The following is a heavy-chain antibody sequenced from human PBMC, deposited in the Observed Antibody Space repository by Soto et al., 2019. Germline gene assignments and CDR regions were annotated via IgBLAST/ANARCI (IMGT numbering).Heavy chain of an antibody. CDR2: IYHSGNT. D-gene: IGHD3-3*02. J-gene: IGHJ4*02. Sequence: PSETLSLTCAVSGYSITNGYYWGWVRQPPGKGLEWIGSIYHSGNTYYNPSLKSRVTISLDTSKNQFSLRLTSVTAADTAMYYWARVKLARRGLFHFWGQGTLVTVSS. V-gene: IGHV4-38-2*01. CDR1: GYSITNGYY. CDR3: ARVKLARRGLFHF.